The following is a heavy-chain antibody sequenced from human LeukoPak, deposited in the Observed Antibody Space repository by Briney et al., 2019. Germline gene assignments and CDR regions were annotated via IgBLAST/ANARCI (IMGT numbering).Heavy chain of an antibody. CDR3: AGGYGSVSYSA. D-gene: IGHD3-10*01. V-gene: IGHV3-11*01. J-gene: IGHJ5*02. Sequence: GGSLRLSCAASGFTFSKYYMSWIRQAPGKGLEWISYIVNSGGTTSYADSVQGRFTISSDDAKNSLYLQMNSLRAEDTAVYYCAGGYGSVSYSAWGQGIPVTVSS. CDR1: GFTFSKYY. CDR2: IVNSGGTT.